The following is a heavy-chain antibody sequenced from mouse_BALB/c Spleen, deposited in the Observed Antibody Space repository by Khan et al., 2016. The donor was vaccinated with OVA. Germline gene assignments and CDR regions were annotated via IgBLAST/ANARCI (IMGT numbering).Heavy chain of an antibody. CDR1: GFTFSSFG. CDR3: ARQYCHCPMDY. V-gene: IGHV5-6*01. CDR2: ISSGGRYP. Sequence: EVELVESGGALVKPGGSLKLSCAAAGFTFSSFGMYWVRQTPDKGLEWVATISSGGRYPYYPDSVTGRFTISRDNAKNTVYLQMRSLRSEDTAMYYCARQYCHCPMDYGGQGTSVTVSS. J-gene: IGHJ4*01.